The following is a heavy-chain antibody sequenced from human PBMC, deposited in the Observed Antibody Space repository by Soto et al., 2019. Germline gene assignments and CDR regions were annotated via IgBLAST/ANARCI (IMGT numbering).Heavy chain of an antibody. Sequence: GASVKVSCKASGYTFTSYGISWVRQAPGQGLEWMGWISAYNGNTNYAQKLQGRVTMTTDTSTSTAYMELRSLRSDDTAVYYCARDLPDYGGPARELYYYYYGMDVRGQGTTVTVSS. CDR1: GYTFTSYG. CDR2: ISAYNGNT. CDR3: ARDLPDYGGPARELYYYYYGMDV. V-gene: IGHV1-18*01. J-gene: IGHJ6*02. D-gene: IGHD4-17*01.